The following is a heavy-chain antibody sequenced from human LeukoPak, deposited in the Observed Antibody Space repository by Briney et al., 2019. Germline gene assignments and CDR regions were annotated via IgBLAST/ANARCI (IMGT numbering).Heavy chain of an antibody. V-gene: IGHV3-74*01. Sequence: GGSLRLSCAASGFTFSSYWMHWVRQVPGKGPVWVSRINTDGSSTSHADSVKGRFTISRDNAKNMLYLQMNSLRAEDTAVYYCTTIGGPYWGQGTLVTVSS. CDR2: INTDGSST. CDR1: GFTFSSYW. CDR3: TTIGGPY. J-gene: IGHJ4*02.